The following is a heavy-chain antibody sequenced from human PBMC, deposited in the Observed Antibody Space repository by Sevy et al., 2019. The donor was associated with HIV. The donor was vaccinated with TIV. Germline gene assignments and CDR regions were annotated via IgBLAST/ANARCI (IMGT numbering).Heavy chain of an antibody. V-gene: IGHV3-66*01. CDR1: GFTVNSNY. CDR3: ARGKSGYGYALNY. J-gene: IGHJ4*02. Sequence: GGSLRLSCAASGFTVNSNYMTWVRQAPGKGLEGVSVIHSDDTTYQADSVKDRFTISRDNFKNTLYLHMSSLIAEDTAVYYCARGKSGYGYALNYWGQGTLVTVSS. CDR2: IHSDDTT. D-gene: IGHD5-18*01.